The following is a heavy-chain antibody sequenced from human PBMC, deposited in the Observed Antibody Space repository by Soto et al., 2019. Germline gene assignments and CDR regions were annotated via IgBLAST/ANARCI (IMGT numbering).Heavy chain of an antibody. V-gene: IGHV3-23*01. D-gene: IGHD3-16*01. Sequence: EMQLLESGGGLVQPGGSLRLSCVASGFPFSSYAMSWVRQTPGKGLEWVSGISGSGGHTYYADAMKGRFTISRDNSNNTLSLQMHILGVEDTAVYFCAKGGYYSLFDIWGQGTMVTVSA. J-gene: IGHJ3*02. CDR1: GFPFSSYA. CDR2: ISGSGGHT. CDR3: AKGGYYSLFDI.